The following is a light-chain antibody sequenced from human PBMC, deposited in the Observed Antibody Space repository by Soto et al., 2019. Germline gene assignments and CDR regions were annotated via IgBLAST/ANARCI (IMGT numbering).Light chain of an antibody. CDR3: QQYYDWPRT. V-gene: IGKV3-15*01. Sequence: ETVMTQSPVTLSVSPGERVTLSCRASQGIISNLAWYQQKRGQAPRVLIYGASTRATGVPDRFSGSGSGTEFTLTITSLQSEDSAIYYCQQYYDWPRTFGQGTNVEI. CDR1: QGIISN. CDR2: GAS. J-gene: IGKJ1*01.